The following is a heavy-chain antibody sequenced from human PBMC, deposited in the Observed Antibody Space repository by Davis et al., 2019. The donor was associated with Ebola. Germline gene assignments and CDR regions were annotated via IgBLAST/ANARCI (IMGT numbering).Heavy chain of an antibody. Sequence: PSETLSLTCTVSGGSVNSESYYWSWIRQSPGKGLEWIGYIYYSGSTNYNPSLKSRVAISVDTSKNQFSLRLSSVTAADTAVYFCARDRGDGYNYGMDVWGQGTTVTVSS. CDR3: ARDRGDGYNYGMDV. CDR1: GGSVNSESYY. CDR2: IYYSGST. J-gene: IGHJ6*02. D-gene: IGHD3-10*01. V-gene: IGHV4-61*01.